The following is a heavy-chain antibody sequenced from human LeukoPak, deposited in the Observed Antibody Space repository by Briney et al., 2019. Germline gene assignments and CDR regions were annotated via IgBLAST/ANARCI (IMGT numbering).Heavy chain of an antibody. CDR3: AKEGGGRTFDY. V-gene: IGHV3-30*02. CDR1: GFNFGYYA. Sequence: TGGSLRLSCAASGFNFGYYAMHWLRQAPGKGLDWVAFIRYDGGDTYYADSVRGRFTVSRDNSKNTLYLQMNSLTAEDTALYYCAKEGGGRTFDYWGQGTLVTVSS. J-gene: IGHJ4*02. D-gene: IGHD4-23*01. CDR2: IRYDGGDT.